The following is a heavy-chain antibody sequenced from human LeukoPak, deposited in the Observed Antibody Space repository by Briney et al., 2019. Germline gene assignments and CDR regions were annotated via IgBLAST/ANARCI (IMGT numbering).Heavy chain of an antibody. D-gene: IGHD3-22*01. J-gene: IGHJ1*01. CDR1: GFTFSSYA. V-gene: IGHV3-23*01. CDR3: AKAGTYYYDSSGYLFQH. Sequence: GGSLRLSCAASGFTFSSYAMSWVRQAPGKGLEWVSAISGSGSSTYYADSVKGRFTISRDNSKNTLYLQMNSLGAEDTAVYYCAKAGTYYYDSSGYLFQHWGQGTLVTVSS. CDR2: ISGSGSST.